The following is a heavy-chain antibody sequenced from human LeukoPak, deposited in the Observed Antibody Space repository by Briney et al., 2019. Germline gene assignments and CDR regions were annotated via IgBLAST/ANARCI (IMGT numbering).Heavy chain of an antibody. CDR1: GGSTSSGHYY. CDR2: IYYSGHT. D-gene: IGHD5-24*01. Sequence: SQTLSLTCTVSGGSTSSGHYYWTWIRQTPGKDLEWIGYIYYSGHTYYNPSLKGRITFSLDTSKNQFSLKLSSVTAADTAVYYCARKQSRDGYNAYSKVPYFDYWGQGTLVIVSS. V-gene: IGHV4-30-4*08. CDR3: ARKQSRDGYNAYSKVPYFDY. J-gene: IGHJ4*02.